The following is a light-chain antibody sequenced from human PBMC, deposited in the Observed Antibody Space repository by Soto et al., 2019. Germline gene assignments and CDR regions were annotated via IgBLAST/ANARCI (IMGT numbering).Light chain of an antibody. J-gene: IGKJ1*01. V-gene: IGKV3-11*01. CDR3: HQRQSWPRT. Sequence: EIVLTQSPATLSSSPGEAATLSCRASQYVGTRLAWYQHKPGQAPRLIIYYTSNRATGIPARFSGSGSGTDFTLTINSLAPEDFAIYYCHQRQSWPRTLGQGTKVDIK. CDR1: QYVGTR. CDR2: YTS.